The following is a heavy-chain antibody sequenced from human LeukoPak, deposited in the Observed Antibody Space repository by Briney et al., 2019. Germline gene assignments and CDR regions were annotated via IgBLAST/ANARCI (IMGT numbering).Heavy chain of an antibody. CDR1: GGSISSGSYY. CDR3: ARDGITMVRGVIEVWYYYYMDV. CDR2: IYTSGST. V-gene: IGHV4-61*02. Sequence: SETLSLTCTVSGGSISSGSYYWSWIRQPAGKGLEWIGRIYTSGSTNYNPSLKSRVTISVDTSKNQFSLKLSSVTAADTAVYYCARDGITMVRGVIEVWYYYYMDVWGKGTTVTISS. J-gene: IGHJ6*03. D-gene: IGHD3-10*01.